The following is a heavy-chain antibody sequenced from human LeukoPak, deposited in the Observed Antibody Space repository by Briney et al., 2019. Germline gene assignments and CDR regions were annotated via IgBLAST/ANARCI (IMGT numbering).Heavy chain of an antibody. D-gene: IGHD3-16*01. Sequence: TGGSLRLSCAASGFTFSSYWMSWARQAPGKGLEWVANIKQDGSEKYYVDSVKGRFTISRDNAKNSLYLQMNSLRAKDTAVYYCARGGKLDDPPAVWGQGTLVTVSS. CDR3: ARGGKLDDPPAV. CDR1: GFTFSSYW. CDR2: IKQDGSEK. J-gene: IGHJ4*02. V-gene: IGHV3-7*01.